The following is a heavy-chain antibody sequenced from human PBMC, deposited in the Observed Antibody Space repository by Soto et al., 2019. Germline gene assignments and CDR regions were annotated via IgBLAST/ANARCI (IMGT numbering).Heavy chain of an antibody. J-gene: IGHJ6*02. CDR2: IYYSGST. CDR3: ARVSPPYYDFWSGSMDV. CDR1: GGSISSGGYY. D-gene: IGHD3-3*01. Sequence: SETLSLTCTVSGGSISSGGYYWSWIRQHPGKGLEWIGYIYYSGSTYYNPSLKSRVTISVDTSKNQFSLKLSSVTAADTAVYYCARVSPPYYDFWSGSMDVWGQGTTVTVSS. V-gene: IGHV4-31*02.